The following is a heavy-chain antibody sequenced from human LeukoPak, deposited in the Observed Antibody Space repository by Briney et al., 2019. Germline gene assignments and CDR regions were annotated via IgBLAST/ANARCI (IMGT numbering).Heavy chain of an antibody. V-gene: IGHV4-61*02. CDR3: ARGGEGSGWSFLDYFDY. J-gene: IGHJ4*02. CDR2: IYTSGST. D-gene: IGHD6-19*01. Sequence: SETLSLTCTVSGGSISSGSYYWSWIRQPAGKGLEWIGRIYTSGSTNYNPSLKSRVTISVDTSKNQFSLKLSSVTAADTAVYYCARGGEGSGWSFLDYFDYWGQGTLVTVSS. CDR1: GGSISSGSYY.